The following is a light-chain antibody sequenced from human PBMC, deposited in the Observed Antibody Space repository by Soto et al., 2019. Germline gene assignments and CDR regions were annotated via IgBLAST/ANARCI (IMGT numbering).Light chain of an antibody. Sequence: DIVLTQSPGTLSLSPGERVTLSCRASQSINNYLAWYQQKPGQAPRLLIYDASNRATGIPSRFSGRGSGTDFTLTISALQSEDFAVYSCQQYHKWPITFGQGTRLENK. CDR3: QQYHKWPIT. CDR1: QSINNY. V-gene: IGKV3-11*01. J-gene: IGKJ5*01. CDR2: DAS.